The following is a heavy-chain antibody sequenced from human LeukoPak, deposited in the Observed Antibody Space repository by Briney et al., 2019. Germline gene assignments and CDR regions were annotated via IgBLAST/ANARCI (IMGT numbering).Heavy chain of an antibody. CDR2: IYHSGST. D-gene: IGHD5-18*01. Sequence: SETLSLTCTVSGYSISSGYYWGWIRQPPGKGLEWIGSIYHSGSTYYNPSLKSRVTISVDTSKNQFSLKLSSVTAADTAVYYCARGSGYSYGLTGYSDYWGQGTLVTVSS. J-gene: IGHJ4*02. CDR3: ARGSGYSYGLTGYSDY. V-gene: IGHV4-38-2*02. CDR1: GYSISSGYY.